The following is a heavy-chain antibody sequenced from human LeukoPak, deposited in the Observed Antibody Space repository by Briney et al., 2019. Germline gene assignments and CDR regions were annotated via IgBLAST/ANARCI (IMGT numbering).Heavy chain of an antibody. CDR1: GFTFSSYW. CDR2: IKSDGSST. Sequence: PGGSLRLSCAASGFTFSSYWMHWVRQAPGKGLVWVSRIKSDGSSTSNAGSVKGRFTISRDNSKNTLYLQMNSLRAEDTAVYYCARSPYGTDFDYWGQGTLVTVSS. D-gene: IGHD4-17*01. CDR3: ARSPYGTDFDY. V-gene: IGHV3-74*01. J-gene: IGHJ4*02.